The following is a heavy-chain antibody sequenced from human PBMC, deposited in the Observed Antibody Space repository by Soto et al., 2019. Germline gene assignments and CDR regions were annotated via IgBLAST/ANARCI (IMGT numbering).Heavy chain of an antibody. CDR3: ARDLPSYYYGSGTPYYYYYGMDV. D-gene: IGHD3-10*01. V-gene: IGHV4-31*03. J-gene: IGHJ6*02. CDR2: IYYSGST. Sequence: QVQLQESGPGLVKPSQTLSLTCTVSGGSISSGGYYWSWIRQHPGKGLEWIGYIYYSGSTYYNPSLKSRVNISVDTSKNQFSLKLSSVTAADTAVYYCARDLPSYYYGSGTPYYYYYGMDVWGQGTTVTVSS. CDR1: GGSISSGGYY.